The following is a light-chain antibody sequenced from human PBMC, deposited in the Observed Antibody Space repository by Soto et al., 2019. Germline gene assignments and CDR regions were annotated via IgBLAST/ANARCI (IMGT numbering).Light chain of an antibody. V-gene: IGKV1D-13*01. CDR2: DAS. J-gene: IGKJ4*01. Sequence: AIQLTQSPSSLSASVGDRVTITCRASQGISSALAWYQQKPGKAPKLLIYDASSLESGVPSRFSGSGSGTDFTLTISSLQPEDFATYYCQQFNNYQVFGGGTKVEIK. CDR1: QGISSA. CDR3: QQFNNYQV.